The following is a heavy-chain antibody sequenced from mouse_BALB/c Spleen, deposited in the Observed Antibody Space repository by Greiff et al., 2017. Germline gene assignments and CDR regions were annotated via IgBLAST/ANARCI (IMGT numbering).Heavy chain of an antibody. CDR1: GFTFTDYY. CDR3: ARDSGYYGYAMDY. CDR2: IRNKANGYTT. V-gene: IGHV7-3*02. D-gene: IGHD2-3*01. Sequence: EVNVVESGGGLVQPGGSLRLSCATSGFTFTDYYMSWVRQPPGKALEWLGFIRNKANGYTTEYSASVKGRFTISRDNSQSILYLQMNTLRAEDSATYYCARDSGYYGYAMDYWGQGTSVTVSS. J-gene: IGHJ4*01.